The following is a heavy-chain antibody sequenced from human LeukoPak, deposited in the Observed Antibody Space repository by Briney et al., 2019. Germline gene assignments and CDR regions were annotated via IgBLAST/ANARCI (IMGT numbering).Heavy chain of an antibody. CDR2: VLFTGDT. J-gene: IGHJ4*02. D-gene: IGHD2-2*01. V-gene: IGHV4-39*01. Sequence: SETLSLTCTVSGASITSADYYWGWIRQPPGKGLEWIGSVLFTGDTYYTPSLKSRVTISIHTSNKQFSLKLSSVTAADTAVYYCAVGYCSSTSCYDYWGQGTLVTVSS. CDR1: GASITSADYY. CDR3: AVGYCSSTSCYDY.